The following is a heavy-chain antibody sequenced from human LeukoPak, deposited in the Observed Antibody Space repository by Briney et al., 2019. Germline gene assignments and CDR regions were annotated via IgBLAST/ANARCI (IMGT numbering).Heavy chain of an antibody. J-gene: IGHJ4*02. CDR3: ARDPCGGDCYYFDY. V-gene: IGHV1-69*13. CDR2: IIPIFGTA. Sequence: SVKVSCKATGGTFSSYDISWVRQAPGQGLEWMGGIIPIFGTANYAQKFQGRVTITADESTSTAYMELSSLRSEDTAAYYCARDPCGGDCYYFDYWGQGTLVTVSS. D-gene: IGHD2-21*02. CDR1: GGTFSSYD.